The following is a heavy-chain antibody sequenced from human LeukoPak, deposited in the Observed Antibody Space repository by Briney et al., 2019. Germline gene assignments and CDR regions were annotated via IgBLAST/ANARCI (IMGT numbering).Heavy chain of an antibody. CDR1: GFTFSSYA. D-gene: IGHD6-19*01. Sequence: PGGSLRLSCVASGFTFSSYAMNWVRQAPGKGLEWVSGISSSGSASYYADSVKGRFTISRDNSRNTLYLQMSNPSADDTAVYYCTKARYSNAWDYSDYWGQGTLVTVSS. V-gene: IGHV3-23*01. J-gene: IGHJ4*02. CDR3: TKARYSNAWDYSDY. CDR2: ISSSGSAS.